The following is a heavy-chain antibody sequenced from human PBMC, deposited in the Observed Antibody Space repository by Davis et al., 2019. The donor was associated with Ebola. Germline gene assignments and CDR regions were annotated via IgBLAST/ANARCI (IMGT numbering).Heavy chain of an antibody. CDR2: IYYSGST. V-gene: IGHV4-59*01. CDR3: ARDRIVVVPAAIVTGIYYYYGMDV. D-gene: IGHD2-2*01. Sequence: MPSETLSLTCTVSGGSISSYYWSWIRQPPGKGLEWIGYIYYSGSTNYNPSLKSRVTISVDTSKNQFSLKLSSVTAADTAVYYCARDRIVVVPAAIVTGIYYYYGMDVWGQGTTVTVSS. CDR1: GGSISSYY. J-gene: IGHJ6*02.